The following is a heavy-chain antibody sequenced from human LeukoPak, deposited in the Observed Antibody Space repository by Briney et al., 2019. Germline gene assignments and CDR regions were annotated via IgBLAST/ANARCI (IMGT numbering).Heavy chain of an antibody. CDR2: ISSSSSTI. CDR1: GFTFSSYS. D-gene: IGHD6-13*01. Sequence: GGSLRLSCAASGFTFSSYSMNWARQAPGKGLEWVSYISSSSSTIYYADSVKGRFTISRDNAKNSLYLQMNSLRAEDTAVYYCARDEYSSSLVYWGQGTLVTVSS. V-gene: IGHV3-48*01. CDR3: ARDEYSSSLVY. J-gene: IGHJ4*02.